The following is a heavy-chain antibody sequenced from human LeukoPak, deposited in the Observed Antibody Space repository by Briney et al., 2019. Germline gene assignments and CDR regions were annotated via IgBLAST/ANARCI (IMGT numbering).Heavy chain of an antibody. CDR3: ARQGIAVAGRNY. CDR1: GGSFSGYY. Sequence: PSETLSLTCAVYGGSFSGYYWGWIRQPPGKGLEWIGSIYYSGSTYYNPSLKSRVTISVDTSKNQLSLRLSSVTAADTAVYYCARQGIAVAGRNYWGQGTLVTVSS. D-gene: IGHD6-19*01. J-gene: IGHJ4*02. CDR2: IYYSGST. V-gene: IGHV4-34*01.